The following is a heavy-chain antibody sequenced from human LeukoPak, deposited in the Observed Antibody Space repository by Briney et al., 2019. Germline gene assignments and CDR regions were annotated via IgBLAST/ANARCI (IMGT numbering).Heavy chain of an antibody. CDR2: INPNSGGT. V-gene: IGHV1-2*02. CDR3: ARRRATTTVADY. J-gene: IGHJ4*02. D-gene: IGHD5-24*01. Sequence: ASVKVSCKASGYTFTGYYMHWVRQAPGQGLEWMGWINPNSGGTNYAQKFQGRVTMTRDTSISTAYMELSRLRSDGTAVYYCARRRATTTVADYWGQGTLVTVSS. CDR1: GYTFTGYY.